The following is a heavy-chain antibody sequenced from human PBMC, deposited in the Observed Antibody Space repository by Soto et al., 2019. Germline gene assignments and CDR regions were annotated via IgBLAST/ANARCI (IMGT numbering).Heavy chain of an antibody. CDR2: IVPMFATA. Sequence: QVQLVQSGAEVNKPGSSVKVSCKASGGSFSTYVFSWVRQAPGQGLEWVGGIVPMFATANYAQNLLDRVTITADESTSTAYMELSSLRAEDTAVYYCAWSSFSSGYYLWYFDYWDQGTLVTVSS. D-gene: IGHD3-22*01. CDR3: AWSSFSSGYYLWYFDY. CDR1: GGSFSTYV. V-gene: IGHV1-69*12. J-gene: IGHJ4*02.